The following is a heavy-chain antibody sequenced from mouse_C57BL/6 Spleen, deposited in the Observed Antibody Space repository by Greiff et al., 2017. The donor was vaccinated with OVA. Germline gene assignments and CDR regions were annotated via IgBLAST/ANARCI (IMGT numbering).Heavy chain of an antibody. CDR1: GYTFTDYY. Sequence: VQVVESGAELVRPGASVKLSCKASGYTFTDYYINWVKQRPGQGLEWIARIYPGSGNTYYNEKFKGKATLTAEKSSSTAYMQLSSLTSEDSAVYFCARGVSYFDYWGQGTTLTVSS. D-gene: IGHD6-2*01. J-gene: IGHJ2*01. V-gene: IGHV1-76*01. CDR2: IYPGSGNT. CDR3: ARGVSYFDY.